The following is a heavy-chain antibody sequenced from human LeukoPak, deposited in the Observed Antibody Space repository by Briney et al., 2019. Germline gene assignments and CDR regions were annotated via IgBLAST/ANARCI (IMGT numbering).Heavy chain of an antibody. CDR1: GGSIISTYY. J-gene: IGHJ5*02. D-gene: IGHD4-11*01. V-gene: IGHV4-39*01. CDR2: IHPSGTT. CDR3: ARSISNYWFDP. Sequence: PSETLSLTCTVSGGSIISTYYWGWIRQPPGKGLEWIGNIHPSGTTYYNPSLNSGLTINLDTSTNQFFLKLSSVTAADTAVYYCARSISNYWFDPWGQGTLVTASS.